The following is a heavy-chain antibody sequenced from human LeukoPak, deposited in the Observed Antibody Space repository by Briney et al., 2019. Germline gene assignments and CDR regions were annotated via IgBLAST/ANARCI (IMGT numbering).Heavy chain of an antibody. D-gene: IGHD6-19*01. CDR2: IWYDGSNK. CDR3: AKAPPSSGWYPYYFGY. J-gene: IGHJ4*02. Sequence: GGSLRLSCAASGFTFGSYGMHWVRQAPGKGLEWVAVIWYDGSNKYYADSVEGRFTISRDNSKNTLYLQMNSLRAEDTAVYYCAKAPPSSGWYPYYFGYWGQGTLVTVSS. V-gene: IGHV3-33*06. CDR1: GFTFGSYG.